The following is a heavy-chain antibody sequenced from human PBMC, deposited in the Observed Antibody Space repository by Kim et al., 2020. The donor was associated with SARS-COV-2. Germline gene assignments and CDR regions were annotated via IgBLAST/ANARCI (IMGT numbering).Heavy chain of an antibody. CDR3: ARGDGYNPFDY. V-gene: IGHV3-74*01. CDR2: INSDGSST. CDR1: GFTFSSYW. D-gene: IGHD5-12*01. J-gene: IGHJ4*02. Sequence: GGSLRLSCAASGFTFSSYWMHCFRHAPGKGLVWVSRINSDGSSTSYADSVNGRFTISRDNAKNTLYLLMNSLRAEDTAVYYCARGDGYNPFDYWGQGTLVTVSS.